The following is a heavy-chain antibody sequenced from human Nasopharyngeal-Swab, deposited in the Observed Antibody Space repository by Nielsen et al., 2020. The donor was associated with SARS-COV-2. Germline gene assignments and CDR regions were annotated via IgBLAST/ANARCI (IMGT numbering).Heavy chain of an antibody. Sequence: GESLKISCAASGFPFRDYSINWVRQAPGKGLEWVAFIRSKAYGGTTEYAASVEGRFTISRDDSKSIAYLHMNSLKTEDTGFYYCIRPTMGDNWGQGTLVTVSS. CDR1: GFPFRDYS. D-gene: IGHD3-10*01. J-gene: IGHJ4*02. CDR2: IRSKAYGGTT. CDR3: IRPTMGDN. V-gene: IGHV3-49*04.